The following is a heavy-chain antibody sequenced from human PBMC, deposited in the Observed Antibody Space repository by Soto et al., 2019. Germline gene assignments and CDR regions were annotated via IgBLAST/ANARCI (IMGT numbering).Heavy chain of an antibody. CDR2: VYYGGAIFYSGNI. CDR3: VRYDRINMKPYSPEGFHI. V-gene: IGHV4-39*01. D-gene: IGHD3-3*02. J-gene: IGHJ3*02. CDR1: GDSISSSNSH. Sequence: KPSETLSLTCTVSGDSISSSNSHWGWTRQPPGKGLEYIESVYYGGAIFYSGNIYYNPSLKSRVTISVDTSKNQFSLRLSSVTAADTGVYYCVRYDRINMKPYSPEGFHIWGQGTMVTVSS.